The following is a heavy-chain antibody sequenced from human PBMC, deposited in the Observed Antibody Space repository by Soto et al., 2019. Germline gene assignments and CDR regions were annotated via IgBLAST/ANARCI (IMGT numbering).Heavy chain of an antibody. CDR1: GYTFTGYY. J-gene: IGHJ6*02. V-gene: IGHV1-2*04. CDR2: INPNSGGT. CDR3: ARGRFDGYYGMDV. Sequence: ASVKVSCKASGYTFTGYYMHWVRQAPGQGLEWMGWINPNSGGTNYAQKFQGWVTMTRDTSISTAYMELSRLRSDDTAVYYCARGRFDGYYGMDVWGQGTTVTVSS. D-gene: IGHD3-3*01.